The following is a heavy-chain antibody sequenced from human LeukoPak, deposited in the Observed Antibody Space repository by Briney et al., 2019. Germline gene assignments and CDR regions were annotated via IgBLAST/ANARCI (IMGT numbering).Heavy chain of an antibody. CDR2: ISWNSGSI. CDR1: GFTFDDYA. CDR3: AKDFDRRWLARPGWFAP. J-gene: IGHJ5*02. D-gene: IGHD6-19*01. V-gene: IGHV3-9*01. Sequence: GGSLRLSCAASGFTFDDYAMHWVRQAPGKGLEWVSGISWNSGSIGYADSVKGRFTISRDNAKNSLYLQMNSLRAEDTALYYCAKDFDRRWLARPGWFAPWGEGTLVTVSS.